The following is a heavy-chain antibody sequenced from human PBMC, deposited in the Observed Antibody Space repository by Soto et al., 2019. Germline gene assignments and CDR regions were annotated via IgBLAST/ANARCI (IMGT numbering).Heavy chain of an antibody. CDR1: GYSFTSYW. CDR3: ARQFKDILTGYEHYYYYYMDV. V-gene: IGHV5-51*01. Sequence: GESLKISCKGSGYSFTSYWIGWVRQMPGKGLEWMGIIYPGDSDTRYSPSFQGQVTISADKSISTAYLQWSSLKASDTAMYYCARQFKDILTGYEHYYYYYMDVWGKGTTVTVSS. CDR2: IYPGDSDT. D-gene: IGHD3-9*01. J-gene: IGHJ6*03.